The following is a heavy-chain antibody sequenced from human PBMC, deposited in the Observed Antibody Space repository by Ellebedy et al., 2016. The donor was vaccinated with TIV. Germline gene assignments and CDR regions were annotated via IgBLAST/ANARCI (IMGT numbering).Heavy chain of an antibody. Sequence: PGGSLRLSCAASGFTFGSYALHWVPPAPGKGLEWVAVISYDSNTYYADFVKGQFTISRDNSKNTLYLQMNSLRAEDTAVYYCARELTTVTKDYWGQGTLVTVSS. V-gene: IGHV3-30*04. CDR3: ARELTTVTKDY. CDR2: ISYDSNT. D-gene: IGHD4-11*01. CDR1: GFTFGSYA. J-gene: IGHJ4*02.